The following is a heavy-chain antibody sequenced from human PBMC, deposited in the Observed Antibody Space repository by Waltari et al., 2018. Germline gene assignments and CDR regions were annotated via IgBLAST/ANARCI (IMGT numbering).Heavy chain of an antibody. V-gene: IGHV3-7*01. CDR1: FTFSRYW. J-gene: IGHJ4*02. CDR2: IKQDGSEK. Sequence: FTFSRYWMSWGRQTPGKGLEWVANIKQDGSEKYYVDSVKGRFTISRDNAKNSLYLQMNSLRAEDTAVYYCAKSRGFDYWGQGTLVTVSS. D-gene: IGHD2-2*01. CDR3: AKSRGFDY.